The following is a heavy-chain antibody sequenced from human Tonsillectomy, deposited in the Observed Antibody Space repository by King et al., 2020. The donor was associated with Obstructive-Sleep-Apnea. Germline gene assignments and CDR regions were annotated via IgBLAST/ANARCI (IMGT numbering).Heavy chain of an antibody. CDR3: ASLVSTPNSPFDP. Sequence: VQLVESGGGVVQPGRALRLSCAASGFTFSRYAMHWVRQAPGKGLEGWAVISYDGREKYYADSVKCRCTIFRDNSKKTLYLQMNSLRAADTGVYNCASLVSTPNSPFDPWGQGTLVTVSS. V-gene: IGHV3-30*14. CDR2: ISYDGREK. CDR1: GFTFSRYA. D-gene: IGHD3-22*01. J-gene: IGHJ5*02.